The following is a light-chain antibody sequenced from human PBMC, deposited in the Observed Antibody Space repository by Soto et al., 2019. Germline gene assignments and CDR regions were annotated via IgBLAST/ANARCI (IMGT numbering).Light chain of an antibody. Sequence: EIVLTQSPGTLSLSPGERATLSCRASESVGIKLAWYQQKPGQAPRLLISGASTRATGIPARFSGSGSGTEFTLTISSLQSEDFAVYYCQQYNNWPRTFGQGTKVDIK. CDR2: GAS. CDR1: ESVGIK. CDR3: QQYNNWPRT. J-gene: IGKJ1*01. V-gene: IGKV3-15*01.